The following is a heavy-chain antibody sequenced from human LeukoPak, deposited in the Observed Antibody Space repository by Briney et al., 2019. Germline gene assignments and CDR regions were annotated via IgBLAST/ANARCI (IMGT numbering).Heavy chain of an antibody. J-gene: IGHJ3*02. D-gene: IGHD3-16*01. CDR1: GFSLSTSGMC. CDR2: IDWDDDK. V-gene: IGHV2-70*11. CDR3: ARMMPLGGYGDAFDI. Sequence: SGPTLVNPTQTLTLTCTFSGFSLSTSGMCVSWIRQPPGKALEWLARIDWDDDKYYSTSLKTRLTISKDTSKNQVVLTMTNMDPVDTATYYCARMMPLGGYGDAFDIWGQGTMVTVSS.